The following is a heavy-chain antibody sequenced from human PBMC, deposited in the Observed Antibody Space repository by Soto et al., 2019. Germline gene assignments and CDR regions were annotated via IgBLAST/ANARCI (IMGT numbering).Heavy chain of an antibody. J-gene: IGHJ4*02. CDR2: IYYSGST. Sequence: SETLSLTCTVSGGSISSYYWSWIRQPPGKGLEWIGYIYYSGSTNYNPSLKSRVTISVDTSKNQFSLKLSSVTAADTAVYYCARVAGYRNYFDYWGQGTLVTVSS. V-gene: IGHV4-59*01. CDR3: ARVAGYRNYFDY. CDR1: GGSISSYY. D-gene: IGHD1-1*01.